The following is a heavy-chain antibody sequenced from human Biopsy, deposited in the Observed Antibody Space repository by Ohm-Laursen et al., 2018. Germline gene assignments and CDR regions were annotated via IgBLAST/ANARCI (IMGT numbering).Heavy chain of an antibody. CDR1: GYRFSSSD. CDR3: VRDKTVLNYYFASDV. Sequence: SVKVSCKASGYRFSSSDINWVRQAPGQGLEWIGRITVYNGNTNFAQKVQDRVSMTIDTFTSTAHMELRSLRSDDTAVYYCVRDKTVLNYYFASDVWGQGTTVTVSS. CDR2: ITVYNGNT. V-gene: IGHV1-18*01. J-gene: IGHJ6*01. D-gene: IGHD2/OR15-2a*01.